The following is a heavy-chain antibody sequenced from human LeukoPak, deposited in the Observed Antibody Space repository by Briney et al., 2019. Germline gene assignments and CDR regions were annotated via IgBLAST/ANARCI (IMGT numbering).Heavy chain of an antibody. D-gene: IGHD6-6*01. CDR3: ARHDAGIAARPFDN. J-gene: IGHJ4*02. V-gene: IGHV4-4*09. Sequence: PSETLSLTCTDPGGSISTYYWSWIRRPPGKGLERIAYIHASGPTNYTPSLKSRITISVDTSKNQFSLKLSSVTAADTAVYYCARHDAGIAARPFDNWGQGTLVTVSS. CDR1: GGSISTYY. CDR2: IHASGPT.